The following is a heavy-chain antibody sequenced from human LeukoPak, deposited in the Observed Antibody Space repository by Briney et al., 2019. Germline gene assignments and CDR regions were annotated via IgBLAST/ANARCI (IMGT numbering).Heavy chain of an antibody. Sequence: SETLSLTCTVSGGSISSSSYYWGWIRQPPGKGLEWIGSIYYSGSTYYNPSLKSRVTISVDTSKNQFSLKLSSVTPADTAVYYCARDPNYDSSGYNIAFDIWGQGTMVTVSS. CDR2: IYYSGST. D-gene: IGHD3-22*01. CDR3: ARDPNYDSSGYNIAFDI. V-gene: IGHV4-39*07. J-gene: IGHJ3*02. CDR1: GGSISSSSYY.